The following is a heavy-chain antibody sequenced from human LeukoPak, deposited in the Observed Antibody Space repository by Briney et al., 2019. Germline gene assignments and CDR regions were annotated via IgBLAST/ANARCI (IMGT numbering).Heavy chain of an antibody. J-gene: IGHJ4*02. CDR1: GGSISSYY. Sequence: SETLSLTCTVSGGSISSYYWSWIRQPAGKGLEWIGSIYYSGSTYYNPSLKSRVTISVDTSKNQFSLKLSSVTAADTAVYYCARLIYRSGSYFDYWGQGTLVTVSS. V-gene: IGHV4-59*05. CDR3: ARLIYRSGSYFDY. CDR2: IYYSGST. D-gene: IGHD3-16*02.